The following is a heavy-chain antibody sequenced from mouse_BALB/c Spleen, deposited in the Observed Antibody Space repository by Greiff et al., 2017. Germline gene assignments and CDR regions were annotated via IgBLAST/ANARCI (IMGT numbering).Heavy chain of an antibody. CDR2: INPSNGRT. D-gene: IGHD1-1*01. Sequence: QVQLKQPGAELVKPGASVKLSCKASGYTFTSYWMHWVKQRPGQGLEWIGEINPSNGRTNYNEKFKSKATLTVDKSSSTAYMQLSSLTSEDSAVYYCARVTTVIEYFDDWGQGTTLTVSS. V-gene: IGHV1S81*02. J-gene: IGHJ2*01. CDR1: GYTFTSYW. CDR3: ARVTTVIEYFDD.